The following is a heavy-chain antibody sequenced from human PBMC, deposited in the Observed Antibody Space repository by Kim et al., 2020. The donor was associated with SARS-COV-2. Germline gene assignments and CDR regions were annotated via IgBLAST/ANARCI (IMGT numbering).Heavy chain of an antibody. D-gene: IGHD6-19*01. J-gene: IGHJ4*02. CDR3: ARDLGFSSDGSGY. Sequence: YADSVKGRFNISRDNSKNTLYLRMNSLRAEDTAVYYCARDLGFSSDGSGYWGQGTLVTVSS. V-gene: IGHV3-30*07.